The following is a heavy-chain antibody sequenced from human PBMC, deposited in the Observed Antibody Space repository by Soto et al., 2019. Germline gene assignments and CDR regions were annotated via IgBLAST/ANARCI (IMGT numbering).Heavy chain of an antibody. J-gene: IGHJ6*02. V-gene: IGHV1-46*01. CDR1: GYTFTSYY. D-gene: IGHD6-6*01. Sequence: ASVKVSCKASGYTFTSYYMHWVRQAPGQGLEWMGIINPSGGSTSYAQKFQGRVTMTRDTSTSTVYMELSSLRSEDTAVYYCARARHLAARPTYYYYYGMDVWGQGTTVTVSS. CDR3: ARARHLAARPTYYYYYGMDV. CDR2: INPSGGST.